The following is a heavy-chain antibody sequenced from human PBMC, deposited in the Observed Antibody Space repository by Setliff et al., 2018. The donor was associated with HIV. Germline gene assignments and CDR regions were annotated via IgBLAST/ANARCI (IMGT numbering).Heavy chain of an antibody. J-gene: IGHJ3*02. CDR3: ARDGGTYAIGDAFDI. D-gene: IGHD3-16*01. CDR1: GDSMINDRYF. CDR2: ILHRGTT. V-gene: IGHV4-39*07. Sequence: SETLSLTCAVSGDSMINDRYFWSWFRQAPGKGLEWIGNILHRGTTYHNPSLNSRVTMSVDTSKNQFSLELSSVTAADTAVYYCARDGGTYAIGDAFDIWGQGTMVTVSS.